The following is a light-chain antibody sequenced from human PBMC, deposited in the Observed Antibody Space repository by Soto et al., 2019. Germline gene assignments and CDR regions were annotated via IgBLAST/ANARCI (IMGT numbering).Light chain of an antibody. CDR2: GAS. J-gene: IGKJ2*01. V-gene: IGKV3-15*01. CDR1: QSIGNY. CDR3: QKYNNWPPEYT. Sequence: EIVMTQSPGTLSVSPGERATLSCRASQSIGNYLAWYQQKPGQTPRLLIYGASTRAASVPVRFSATGSGTEFTHTISSLQSEDFAVYYCQKYNNWPPEYTFGQGTKLEIK.